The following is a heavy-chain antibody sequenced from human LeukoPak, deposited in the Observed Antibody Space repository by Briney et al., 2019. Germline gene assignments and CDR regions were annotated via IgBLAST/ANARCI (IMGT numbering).Heavy chain of an antibody. CDR1: GGSISSSNW. CDR3: AREAYSSSTQYNWFDP. CDR2: IYHSGST. J-gene: IGHJ5*02. Sequence: SETLSLTCAVSGGSISSSNWWSWVRQPPGKGLEWIGEIYHSGSTNYNPSLKSRVTISVDTSKNQFSLKLSTVTAADTAVYYCAREAYSSSTQYNWFDPWGQGTLVTVSS. V-gene: IGHV4-4*02. D-gene: IGHD6-13*01.